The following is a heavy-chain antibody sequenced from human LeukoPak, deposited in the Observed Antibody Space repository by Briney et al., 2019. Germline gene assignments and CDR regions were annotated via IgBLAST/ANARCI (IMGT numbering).Heavy chain of an antibody. CDR1: GYSISSDHY. V-gene: IGHV4-38-2*02. Sequence: PSETLSLTCTVSGYSISSDHYWGWIRQPPGKGLEWIGTFYHSGSTYYNPSLKSRVTISVDTSKNHFSLKLNSVTAADTAVYYCARGSNSWWEGPDYWGQGTLVTVSS. D-gene: IGHD6-13*01. J-gene: IGHJ4*02. CDR3: ARGSNSWWEGPDY. CDR2: FYHSGST.